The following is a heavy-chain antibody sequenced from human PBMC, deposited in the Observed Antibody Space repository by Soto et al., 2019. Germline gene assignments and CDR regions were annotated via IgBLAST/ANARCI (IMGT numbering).Heavy chain of an antibody. CDR3: GRGYNYADY. Sequence: GSLRLSCAASGFSFSTYGMQWVRQAPGKDLEWVAEIWYDGSNDFYSDSVKGRFTISRDNAKNTLFLQMNSLRAEDTAMYYCGRGYNYADYWGQGTQVTVYS. V-gene: IGHV3-33*01. CDR2: IWYDGSND. CDR1: GFSFSTYG. J-gene: IGHJ4*02. D-gene: IGHD5-18*01.